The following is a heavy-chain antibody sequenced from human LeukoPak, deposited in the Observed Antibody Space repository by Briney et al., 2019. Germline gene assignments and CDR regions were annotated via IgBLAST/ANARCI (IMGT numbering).Heavy chain of an antibody. CDR3: AKDPPSPNNWNGYFDY. D-gene: IGHD1-1*01. V-gene: IGHV3-48*01. J-gene: IGHJ4*02. CDR1: GFTFSSYA. Sequence: PGGSLRLSCAASGFTFSSYAMNWVRQAPGKGLEWVSYISSSSSTIYYADSVKGRFTISRDNAKNSLYLQMNSLRVEDTAVYYCAKDPPSPNNWNGYFDYWARESWSPSPQ. CDR2: ISSSSSTI.